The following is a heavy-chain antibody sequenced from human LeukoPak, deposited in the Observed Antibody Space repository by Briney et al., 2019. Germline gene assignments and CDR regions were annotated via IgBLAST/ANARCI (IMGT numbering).Heavy chain of an antibody. V-gene: IGHV4-39*01. D-gene: IGHD6-13*01. CDR2: IYYSGST. Sequence: SETLSLTCTVSGGSISSSSYYWGWIRQPPGKGLEWIGSIYYSGSTYYNPSLKSRVTISVGTSKNQFSLKLSSVTAADTAVYYCARHGAAAGTGGRWFDPWGQGTLVTVSS. CDR3: ARHGAAAGTGGRWFDP. J-gene: IGHJ5*02. CDR1: GGSISSSSYY.